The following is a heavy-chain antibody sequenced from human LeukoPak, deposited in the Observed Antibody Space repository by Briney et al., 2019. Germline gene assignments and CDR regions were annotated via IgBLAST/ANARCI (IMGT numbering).Heavy chain of an antibody. V-gene: IGHV4-39*01. Sequence: SETLSLTCTVSGGSISSSSYYWGWIRQPPGKRLQWIGSLYYSGNTYYNASLQSRVTISIDMSKNQFSLRLSSVTAADTAMYYCVKSGGYGLIDYWGQGTLVTVSS. CDR3: VKSGGYGLIDY. CDR1: GGSISSSSYY. J-gene: IGHJ4*02. D-gene: IGHD6-19*01. CDR2: LYYSGNT.